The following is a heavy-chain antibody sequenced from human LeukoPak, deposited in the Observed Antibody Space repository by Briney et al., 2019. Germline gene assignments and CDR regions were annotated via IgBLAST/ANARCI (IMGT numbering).Heavy chain of an antibody. CDR1: GYMFSVHY. V-gene: IGHV1-2*02. Sequence: ASVKLSCKTSGYMFSVHYLHWLRHLPAQGLVEIVWLKPHTDGTKYARGSQRRVNITRDTYISTGYMELSRVTSDDTAVYYCARWYADPYTAVNSDAFHIWGQGTRVTVAS. J-gene: IGHJ3*02. CDR2: LKPHTDGT. CDR3: ARWYADPYTAVNSDAFHI. D-gene: IGHD3-16*02.